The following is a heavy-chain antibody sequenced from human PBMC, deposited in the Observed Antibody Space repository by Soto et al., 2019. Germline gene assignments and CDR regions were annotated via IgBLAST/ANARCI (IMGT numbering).Heavy chain of an antibody. D-gene: IGHD1-26*01. V-gene: IGHV4-39*01. CDR1: SSIKK. Sequence: SSIKKKGLICQPPGSGLEWLDSISYSGATVHNPSLKSRVTITKDKSKNQFSLQLCSVTDGDTAVYFCARHDLRLRNSGRFYNAQFDPWGKGALVTVS. CDR3: ARHDLRLRNSGRFYNAQFDP. CDR2: ISYSGAT. J-gene: IGHJ5*02.